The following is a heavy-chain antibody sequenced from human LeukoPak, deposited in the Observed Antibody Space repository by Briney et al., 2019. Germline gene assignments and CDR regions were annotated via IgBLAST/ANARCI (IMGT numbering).Heavy chain of an antibody. V-gene: IGHV1-69*13. CDR3: ARHRNGSSLYIFDD. Sequence: VASVTDTRLGTRGTYSHMAFGWERQAPGQGLEWMGGIIPIFGTANYAQKFQGRVTITADESTSTAYMELSSLRSEDTAVYYCARHRNGSSLYIFDDWG. D-gene: IGHD6-13*01. CDR2: IIPIFGTA. CDR1: RGTYSHMA. J-gene: IGHJ3*01.